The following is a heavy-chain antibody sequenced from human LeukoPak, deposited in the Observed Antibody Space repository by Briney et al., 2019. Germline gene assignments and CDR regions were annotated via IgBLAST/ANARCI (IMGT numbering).Heavy chain of an antibody. CDR2: IKSKTDGGTT. D-gene: IGHD1-1*01. CDR3: STGGGTNDF. Sequence: GGSLRLSCVASGFSFNNAWMGWVRQAPGKGLEWVGHIKSKTDGGTTDYAAPVKGRFTISRDDSKNTVFLQLNSLRTEDTAVYYCSTGGGTNDFWGQGALVTVSS. V-gene: IGHV3-15*01. J-gene: IGHJ4*02. CDR1: GFSFNNAW.